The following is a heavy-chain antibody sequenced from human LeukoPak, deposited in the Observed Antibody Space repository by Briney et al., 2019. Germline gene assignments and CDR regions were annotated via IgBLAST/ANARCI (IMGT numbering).Heavy chain of an antibody. D-gene: IGHD3-10*01. J-gene: IGHJ4*02. CDR2: IYSGGST. CDR1: GFTVSSNY. Sequence: PGGSLRLSCAASGFTVSSNYMSWVRQAPGKGLEWVSVIYSGGSTYYADSVKGRFTISRDNSKNTLYLQMNSLRAEDTAVYYCARESIYYGSGTWGQGTLVTVSS. CDR3: ARESIYYGSGT. V-gene: IGHV3-66*01.